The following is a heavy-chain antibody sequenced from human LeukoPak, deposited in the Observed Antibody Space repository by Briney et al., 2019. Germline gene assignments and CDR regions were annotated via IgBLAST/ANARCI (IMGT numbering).Heavy chain of an antibody. CDR1: GGSISSHY. V-gene: IGHV4-59*11. D-gene: IGHD2-15*01. J-gene: IGHJ6*03. CDR3: ARETVVVVAANYYYYYMDV. CDR2: IYYSGST. Sequence: SETLSLTCTVSGGSISSHYWSWIRQPPGKGLEWIGYIYYSGSTNYNPSLKSRVTISVDTSKNQFSLKLSSVTAADTAVYYCARETVVVVAANYYYYYMDVWGKGTTVTVSS.